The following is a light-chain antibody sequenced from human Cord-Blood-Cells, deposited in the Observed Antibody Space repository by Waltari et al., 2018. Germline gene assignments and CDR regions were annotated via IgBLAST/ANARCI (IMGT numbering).Light chain of an antibody. J-gene: IGKJ2*01. V-gene: IGKV4-1*01. CDR2: WAS. Sequence: DIVMTQSPDSLAVSLGERATINCKSSQSVLYSSNKKNYLAWYQQKPGKPPTLLIYWASTRDSGVPVRFRGSGSGSDLTLTISSLQAEDVAVYFCQRYYSTRPGYTFGQGTKLEIK. CDR1: QSVLYSSNKKNY. CDR3: QRYYSTRPGYT.